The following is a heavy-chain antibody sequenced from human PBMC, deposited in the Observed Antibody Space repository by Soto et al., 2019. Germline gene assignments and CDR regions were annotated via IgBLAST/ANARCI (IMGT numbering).Heavy chain of an antibody. J-gene: IGHJ4*02. CDR2: ISSSSSYI. CDR1: GFTFSSYS. CDR3: AREGRASRDYDYIWGSYRKGWLDY. V-gene: IGHV3-21*01. Sequence: GGSLRLSCAASGFTFSSYSMNWVRQAPGKGLEWVSSISSSSSYIYYADSVKGRFTISRDNAKNSLYLQMNSLRAEDTAVYYCAREGRASRDYDYIWGSYRKGWLDYWGQGTLVTVSS. D-gene: IGHD3-16*02.